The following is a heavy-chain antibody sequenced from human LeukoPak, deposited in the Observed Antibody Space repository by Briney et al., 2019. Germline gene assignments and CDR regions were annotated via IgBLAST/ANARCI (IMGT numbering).Heavy chain of an antibody. CDR3: ARDTVTMNDYGDYDEYYYGMDV. CDR2: IGTAGDT. D-gene: IGHD4-17*01. J-gene: IGHJ6*02. Sequence: GGSLRLSCAASGFTFSSYDMHWVRQATGKGLEWVSAIGTAGDTYYPGSVKGRFTISRENAKNSLYLQMNSLRAEDTAVYYCARDTVTMNDYGDYDEYYYGMDVWGQGTTVTVSS. CDR1: GFTFSSYD. V-gene: IGHV3-13*01.